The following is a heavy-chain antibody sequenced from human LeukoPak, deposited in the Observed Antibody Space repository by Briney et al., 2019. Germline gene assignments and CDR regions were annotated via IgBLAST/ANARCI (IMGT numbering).Heavy chain of an antibody. CDR1: GFTFSIYS. CDR2: ISSSSSYI. Sequence: GGSLRLSCAASGFTFSIYSMNWVRQAPGKGLEWVSSISSSSSYIYYADSVKGRFTISRDNAKNSLYLQMNSLRAEDTAVYYCASPNPRIAARPYYYYYMDVWGKGTTVTVSS. V-gene: IGHV3-21*01. D-gene: IGHD6-6*01. J-gene: IGHJ6*03. CDR3: ASPNPRIAARPYYYYYMDV.